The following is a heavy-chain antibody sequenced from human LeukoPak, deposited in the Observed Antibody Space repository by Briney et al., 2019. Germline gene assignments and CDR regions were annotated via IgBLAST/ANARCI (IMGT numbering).Heavy chain of an antibody. D-gene: IGHD3/OR15-3a*01. Sequence: GAAVKVSCKASGYIFTDHQMHWVRQAPGQGLEWMGWIHPNSGGTNYAQKFQGRVTMTRDTSISTAYMELSRLRSDDTAVYYCARGTFDPWGQGTLVTVSS. V-gene: IGHV1-2*02. CDR3: ARGTFDP. CDR2: IHPNSGGT. J-gene: IGHJ5*02. CDR1: GYIFTDHQ.